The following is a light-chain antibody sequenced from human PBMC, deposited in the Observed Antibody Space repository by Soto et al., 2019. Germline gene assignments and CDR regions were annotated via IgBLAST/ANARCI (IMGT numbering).Light chain of an antibody. CDR3: AAWDDSLSGHYV. V-gene: IGLV1-47*01. J-gene: IGLJ1*01. Sequence: QSVLTQPPSASGTPGQRVTISCSGSSSNIGSNYVYWYQQLPGTAPKLLIYRNNQRPSGVPDRFSGSKSGTSASLAISGLRSEDEAVYYCAAWDDSLSGHYVFGTGTKVTVL. CDR2: RNN. CDR1: SSNIGSNY.